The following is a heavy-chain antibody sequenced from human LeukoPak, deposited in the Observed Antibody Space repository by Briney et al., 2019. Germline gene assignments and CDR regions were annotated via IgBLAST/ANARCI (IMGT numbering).Heavy chain of an antibody. V-gene: IGHV3-23*01. CDR1: GFTFSSYE. Sequence: PGGSLRLSCAASGFTFSSYEMTWVRQAPGKGLEWVSSITGRHGPTYNTDSVKGRFTISRDNSQNTLYLQMNSLRAEDTAVYYCTKDPNGDYVGAFDPWGQGTLVTVSS. D-gene: IGHD4-17*01. CDR2: ITGRHGPT. CDR3: TKDPNGDYVGAFDP. J-gene: IGHJ5*02.